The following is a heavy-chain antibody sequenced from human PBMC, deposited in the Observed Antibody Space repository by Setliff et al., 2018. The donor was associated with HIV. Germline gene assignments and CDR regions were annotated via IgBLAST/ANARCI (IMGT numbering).Heavy chain of an antibody. CDR2: MSGSGTTI. V-gene: IGHV3-48*03. J-gene: IGHJ4*02. D-gene: IGHD3-22*01. Sequence: PGESLKISCAASGFTFSSFDMNWVRQAPGKGLDWVSYMSGSGTTIYYADSVKGRFTISRDNAKNSLYLQMDSLRAEDTAVYYCARGGSYYYDTSGFLDDWGPGTLVTVSS. CDR3: ARGGSYYYDTSGFLDD. CDR1: GFTFSSFD.